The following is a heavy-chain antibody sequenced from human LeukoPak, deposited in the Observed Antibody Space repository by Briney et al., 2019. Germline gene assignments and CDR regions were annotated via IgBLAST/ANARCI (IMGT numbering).Heavy chain of an antibody. CDR1: GFTFSSYA. CDR2: ISTSGDFT. V-gene: IGHV3-23*01. Sequence: GGSLRLSCATSGFTFSSYAMNWVRQAPGRGLECVSFISTSGDFTYYAASVKGRFTVSRDNSKNTLYLQMNSLRADDTAVYYCAGCSGGSCYSRGKYGVDVWGQGTTVIVSS. D-gene: IGHD2-15*01. J-gene: IGHJ6*02. CDR3: AGCSGGSCYSRGKYGVDV.